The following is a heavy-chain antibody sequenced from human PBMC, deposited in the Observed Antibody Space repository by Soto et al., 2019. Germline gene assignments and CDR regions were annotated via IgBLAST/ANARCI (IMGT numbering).Heavy chain of an antibody. J-gene: IGHJ3*02. CDR2: ISGSGGST. V-gene: IGHV3-23*01. CDR3: AKVNYYDSSGSEDAFDI. Sequence: GGSLRLSCAASGFTFSSYAMSWVRQAPGKGLEWVSAISGSGGSTYYADSVKGRFTISRDNSKNTLYLQMNSLRAEDTAVYYCAKVNYYDSSGSEDAFDIWGQGTMVTVS. D-gene: IGHD3-22*01. CDR1: GFTFSSYA.